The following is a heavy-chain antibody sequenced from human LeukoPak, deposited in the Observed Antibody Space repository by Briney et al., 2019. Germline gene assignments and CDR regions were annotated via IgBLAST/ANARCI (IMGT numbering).Heavy chain of an antibody. Sequence: PGGSLRLSCAASGFTFSSYGMHWVRQAPGKGLEWVAVIWYDGSNKYYADSVKGRFTISRDNSKNTLYLQMNSLRAEDTAVYYCARVYSGSYYWFDPWGQETLVTVSS. CDR1: GFTFSSYG. CDR2: IWYDGSNK. V-gene: IGHV3-33*01. J-gene: IGHJ5*02. D-gene: IGHD1-26*01. CDR3: ARVYSGSYYWFDP.